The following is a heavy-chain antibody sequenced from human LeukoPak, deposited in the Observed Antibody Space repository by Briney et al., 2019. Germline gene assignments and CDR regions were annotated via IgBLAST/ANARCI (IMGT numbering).Heavy chain of an antibody. CDR3: AKGHYYGSGSLDY. J-gene: IGHJ4*02. Sequence: GGSLRLSCAASGFTLSSYAMTWVRQAPGRGLERVSSVDGGGGGTYYADSAKGRFTISRDNSKNTLYVQMNSLRAEDTAVYYCAKGHYYGSGSLDYWGQGTLVTVSS. CDR2: VDGGGGGT. D-gene: IGHD3-10*01. V-gene: IGHV3-23*01. CDR1: GFTLSSYA.